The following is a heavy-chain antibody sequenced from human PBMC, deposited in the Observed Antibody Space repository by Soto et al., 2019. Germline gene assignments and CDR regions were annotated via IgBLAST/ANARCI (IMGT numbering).Heavy chain of an antibody. J-gene: IGHJ5*02. D-gene: IGHD1-1*01. V-gene: IGHV4-38-2*02. CDR2: IYYGGTA. CDR1: GHSISSGYF. Sequence: PSETLSLTCAVSGHSISSGYFWGWLRQPPGKGLEWIGSIYYGGTAYYNPSLKSRVTISLDMSKNQFSLSLSSVTAADTAFYYCARDASVGTGWFDPWGQGTLVTVSS. CDR3: ARDASVGTGWFDP.